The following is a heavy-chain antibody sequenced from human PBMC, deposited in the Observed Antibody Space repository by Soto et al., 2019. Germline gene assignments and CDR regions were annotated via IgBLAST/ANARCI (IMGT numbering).Heavy chain of an antibody. CDR1: GFTFSSYA. V-gene: IGHV3-30-3*01. CDR3: AQQPSGWYEG. D-gene: IGHD6-19*01. CDR2: ISYDGSNK. J-gene: IGHJ4*02. Sequence: QVQLVESGGGVVQPGRSLRLSCAASGFTFSSYAMHWVRQAPGKGLEWVAVISYDGSNKYYADSVKGRFTISRDNSKNTLYLQMNSLRAEDTAVYYCAQQPSGWYEGWGQGTLVTVSS.